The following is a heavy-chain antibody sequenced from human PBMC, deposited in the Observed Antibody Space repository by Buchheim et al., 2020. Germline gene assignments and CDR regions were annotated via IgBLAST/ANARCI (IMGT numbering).Heavy chain of an antibody. CDR2: ISGSGGST. CDR1: GFTFSSYA. V-gene: IGHV3-23*01. J-gene: IGHJ4*02. CDR3: ASQEVSGSYGEDEYYFDY. Sequence: EVQLLESGGGLVQPGGSLRLSCAASGFTFSSYAMSWVRQAPGKGLEWVSAISGSGGSTYYADSVKGRFTISRANSKNTLYLQMNSLRAEDTAVYYCASQEVSGSYGEDEYYFDYWGQGTL. D-gene: IGHD1-26*01.